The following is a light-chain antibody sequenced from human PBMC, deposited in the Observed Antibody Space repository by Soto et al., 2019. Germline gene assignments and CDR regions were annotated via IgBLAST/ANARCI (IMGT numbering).Light chain of an antibody. V-gene: IGKV3-11*01. J-gene: IGKJ1*01. Sequence: EIVMTQSPATLSVSPGERATLSCRASQSVSSKLAWYQQKPGQAPRLLISDASNRATGIPARFSGSGSGTDFTLTISSLEPEDFAVYYCQQRSNWPLTFGQGTKVEIK. CDR1: QSVSSK. CDR2: DAS. CDR3: QQRSNWPLT.